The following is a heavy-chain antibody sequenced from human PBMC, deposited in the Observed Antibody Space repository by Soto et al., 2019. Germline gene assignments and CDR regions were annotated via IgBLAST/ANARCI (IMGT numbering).Heavy chain of an antibody. V-gene: IGHV4-30-2*01. CDR3: ARIGYSYGSDFDY. J-gene: IGHJ4*02. D-gene: IGHD5-18*01. Sequence: SETLSLTCAVSGGSISSGGYSWSWIRQPPGKGLEWIGYIYHSGSTNYNPSLKSRVTISVDKSKNQFSLKLSSVTAADTAVYYCARIGYSYGSDFDYWGQGTLVTVSS. CDR1: GGSISSGGYS. CDR2: IYHSGST.